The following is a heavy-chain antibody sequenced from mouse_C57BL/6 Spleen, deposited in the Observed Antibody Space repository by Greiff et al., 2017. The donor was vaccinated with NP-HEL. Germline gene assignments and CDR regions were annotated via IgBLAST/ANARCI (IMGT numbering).Heavy chain of an antibody. V-gene: IGHV5-17*01. CDR2: ISSGSSTI. D-gene: IGHD1-1*01. Sequence: EVKLMESGGGLVKPGGSLKLSCAASGFTFSDYGMHWVRQAPEKGLEWVAYISSGSSTIYYADTVKGRFTISRDNAKNTLFLQMTILRSEDTAMYYCRSYCGSFLYWYFDVWGTGTTVTVSS. J-gene: IGHJ1*03. CDR3: RSYCGSFLYWYFDV. CDR1: GFTFSDYG.